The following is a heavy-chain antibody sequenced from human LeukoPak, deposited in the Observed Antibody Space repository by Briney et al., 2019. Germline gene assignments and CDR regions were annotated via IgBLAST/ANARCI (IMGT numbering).Heavy chain of an antibody. CDR1: GGSVISGSYY. CDR3: ARDNEWLLNAFDI. V-gene: IGHV4-61*01. CDR2: IYYSGST. J-gene: IGHJ3*02. D-gene: IGHD3-3*01. Sequence: SETLSLTCTVSGGSVISGSYYWSWIRQPPGKGLEWIGYIYYSGSTKYNPSLKSRVTISIDTSKNQFSLKLSSVTAADTAVYYCARDNEWLLNAFDIWGQGTMVTVSS.